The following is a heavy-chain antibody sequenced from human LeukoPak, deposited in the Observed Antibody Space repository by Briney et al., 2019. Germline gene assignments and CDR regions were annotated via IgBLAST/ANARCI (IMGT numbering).Heavy chain of an antibody. D-gene: IGHD3-22*01. Sequence: PPGGSLRLSCAASGFTFSSYSMNWVRQAPGKGLEWVSYISSSSSTIYYADSVKGRFTISRDNSKNTLYPQMNSLRAEDTAVYYCAKSGRITMIVVVRDAFDIWGQGTMVTVSS. CDR1: GFTFSSYS. V-gene: IGHV3-48*01. CDR3: AKSGRITMIVVVRDAFDI. CDR2: ISSSSSTI. J-gene: IGHJ3*02.